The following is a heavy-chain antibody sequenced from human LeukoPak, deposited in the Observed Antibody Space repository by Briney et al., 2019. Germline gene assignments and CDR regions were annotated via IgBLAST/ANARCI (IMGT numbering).Heavy chain of an antibody. CDR3: ARHRSDTGGKKGVNWFDP. CDR2: IYFGGTT. V-gene: IGHV4-59*01. D-gene: IGHD4-23*01. Sequence: SETLSLTCSVSGGSIKNYYWSWIRQPPGKGLEWLGNIYFGGTTDYNSSLKSRLTISVDTFKNQLSLNLQSVTAADTATYYCARHRSDTGGKKGVNWFDPWGQGTLVSVSS. J-gene: IGHJ5*02. CDR1: GGSIKNYY.